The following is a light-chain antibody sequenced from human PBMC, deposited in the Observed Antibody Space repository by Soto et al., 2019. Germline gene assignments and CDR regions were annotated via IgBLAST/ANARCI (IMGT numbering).Light chain of an antibody. CDR3: QVRDSTSDHYV. V-gene: IGLV3-21*02. J-gene: IGLJ1*01. CDR2: DDN. CDR1: NIGGKS. Sequence: ELTQAPPMSVAPGQTARISCGGNNIGGKSVHWYQQKPGQVPVLVVYDDNDRPSGIPERFSGSNSGNMATLTISRVEAGDEAEYYCQVRDSTSDHYVFGTGTKVTVL.